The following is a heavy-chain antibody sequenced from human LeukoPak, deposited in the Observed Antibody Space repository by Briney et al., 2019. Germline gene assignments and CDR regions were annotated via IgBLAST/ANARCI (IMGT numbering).Heavy chain of an antibody. CDR2: ISSSSSTI. CDR1: GLTFSSYS. CDR3: AGELSSGWRVFDI. V-gene: IGHV3-48*04. J-gene: IGHJ3*02. D-gene: IGHD6-19*01. Sequence: GGSLRLSCAASGLTFSSYSMNWVRQAPGKGLEWVSYISSSSSTIYYADSVKGRFTISRDNAKNSLYLQMNSLRAEDTAVYYCAGELSSGWRVFDIWGQGTMVTVSS.